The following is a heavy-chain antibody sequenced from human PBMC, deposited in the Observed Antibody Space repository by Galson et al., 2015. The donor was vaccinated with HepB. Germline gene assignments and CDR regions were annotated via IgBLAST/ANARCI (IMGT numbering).Heavy chain of an antibody. CDR2: ISYDGSNK. J-gene: IGHJ4*02. CDR1: GFTFSSYA. CDR3: ARDSSYFRGPFDY. D-gene: IGHD3-22*01. Sequence: SLRLSCAASGFTFSSYAMHWVRQAPGKGLEWVAVISYDGSNKYYADSVKGRFTISRDNSKNTLYLQMNSLRAEDTAVYYCARDSSYFRGPFDYWGQGTLVTVSS. V-gene: IGHV3-30-3*01.